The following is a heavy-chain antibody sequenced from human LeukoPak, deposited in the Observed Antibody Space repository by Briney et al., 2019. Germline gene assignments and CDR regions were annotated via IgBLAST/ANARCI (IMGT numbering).Heavy chain of an antibody. CDR2: INPDSGAT. V-gene: IGHV1-2*02. CDR3: ARPVGSGSLSAFDI. J-gene: IGHJ3*02. Sequence: ASVKVSSKASGYIFTGYYMHWVRQAPGHGLEWMGWINPDSGATDYAQNLQGRVTMTRDTSISTAYMELSRLRSDDTAVYYCARPVGSGSLSAFDIWGQGTMVTVSS. D-gene: IGHD3-10*01. CDR1: GYIFTGYY.